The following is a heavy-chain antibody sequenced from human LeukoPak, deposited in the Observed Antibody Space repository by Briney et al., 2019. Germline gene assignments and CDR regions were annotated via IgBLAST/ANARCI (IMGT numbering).Heavy chain of an antibody. CDR3: ARLENWNDDFYYGMDV. CDR1: GFTFRSYA. J-gene: IGHJ6*02. Sequence: GGSLRLSCAASGFTFRSYAMHRVRQAPGKGLEYVSAISSNGGSTYYANSVKGRFTISRDNSKNTLCLQMGSLRAEDMAVYYCARLENWNDDFYYGMDVWGQGTTVTVSS. V-gene: IGHV3-64*01. CDR2: ISSNGGST. D-gene: IGHD1-1*01.